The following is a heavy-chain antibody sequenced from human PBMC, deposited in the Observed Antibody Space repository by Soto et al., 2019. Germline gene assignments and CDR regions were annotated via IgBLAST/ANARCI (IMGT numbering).Heavy chain of an antibody. D-gene: IGHD6-13*01. CDR3: ARARGEQQLVRYYYYGMDV. CDR1: GGTFSSYA. V-gene: IGHV1-69*13. J-gene: IGHJ6*02. Sequence: APVKVSCKASGGTFSSYAISWVRQAPGQGLEWMGGIIPIFGTANYAQKFQGRVTITADESTSTAYMELSSLRSEDTAVYYCARARGEQQLVRYYYYGMDVWGQGTTVTVSS. CDR2: IIPIFGTA.